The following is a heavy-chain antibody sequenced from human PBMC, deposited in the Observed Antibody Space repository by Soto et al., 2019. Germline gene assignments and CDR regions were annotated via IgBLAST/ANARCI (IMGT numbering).Heavy chain of an antibody. CDR1: GYTFTSYG. Sequence: ASVKVSCKASGYTFTSYGISWVRQAPGQGLEWMGWIIPYNGNANYAQKLQGRVTMTTDTSTSTAYMELRSLRSDDTAVYYCARVGFWYNWNVTPLRWFDPWGQGTLVTVS. D-gene: IGHD1-1*01. CDR3: ARVGFWYNWNVTPLRWFDP. V-gene: IGHV1-18*01. J-gene: IGHJ5*02. CDR2: IIPYNGNA.